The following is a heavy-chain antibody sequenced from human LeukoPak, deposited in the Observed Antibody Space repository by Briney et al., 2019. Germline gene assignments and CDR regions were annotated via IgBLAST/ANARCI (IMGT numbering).Heavy chain of an antibody. CDR1: GGSISSGSYY. J-gene: IGHJ5*02. Sequence: PSQTLSLTCTVSGGSISSGSYYWSWIRQPAGKGLEWIGRIYTSGSTNYNPSLKSRVTISVDTSKNQFSLKLSSVTAADTAVYYCARSASYYDYVWGSYRPNWFDPWGQGTLVTVSS. D-gene: IGHD3-16*02. CDR2: IYTSGST. V-gene: IGHV4-61*02. CDR3: ARSASYYDYVWGSYRPNWFDP.